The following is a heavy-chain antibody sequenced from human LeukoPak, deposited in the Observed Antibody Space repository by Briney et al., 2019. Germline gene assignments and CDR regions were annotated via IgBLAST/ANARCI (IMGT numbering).Heavy chain of an antibody. CDR2: INHSGST. V-gene: IGHV4-34*01. D-gene: IGHD6-13*01. Sequence: SGTLSLTCAVYGGSFSGYYWSWIRQPPGKGLEWIGEINHSGSTNYNPSLKSRVTISVDTSKNQFSLKLSSVTAADTAVYYCAALGYSSSWYTYYYYGMDVWGQGTTVTVSS. CDR3: AALGYSSSWYTYYYYGMDV. J-gene: IGHJ6*02. CDR1: GGSFSGYY.